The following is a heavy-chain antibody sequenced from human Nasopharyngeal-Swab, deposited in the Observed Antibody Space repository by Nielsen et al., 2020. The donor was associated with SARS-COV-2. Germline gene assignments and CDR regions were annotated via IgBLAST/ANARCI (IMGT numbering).Heavy chain of an antibody. Sequence: SLRLSCTVSGGSISGFYWSWIRQLPGEVLEWVGYIYYTGGTRYNPSLKSRVTLSVDTSKNQFSLKLSSVTAKDTALYYWARHSYQWNPASHLDYWGQGSRVTVSS. CDR3: ARHSYQWNPASHLDY. CDR1: GGSISGFY. D-gene: IGHD6-19*01. J-gene: IGHJ4*02. CDR2: IYYTGGT. V-gene: IGHV4-59*08.